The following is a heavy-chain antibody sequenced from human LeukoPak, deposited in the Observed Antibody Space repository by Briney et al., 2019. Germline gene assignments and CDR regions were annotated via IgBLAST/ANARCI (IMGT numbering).Heavy chain of an antibody. CDR1: GFTFDDYA. CDR2: ISWNSGSI. V-gene: IGHV3-9*03. J-gene: IGHJ4*02. CDR3: AKDKGYGSGSYNYFDY. Sequence: GRSLRLSCAASGFTFDDYAMHWVRQAPGKGLEWVSGISWNSGSIGYADSVKGRFTISRDNAKNSLYLQMNSLRAEDMALYYCAKDKGYGSGSYNYFDYGGQRTLVTVSS. D-gene: IGHD3-10*01.